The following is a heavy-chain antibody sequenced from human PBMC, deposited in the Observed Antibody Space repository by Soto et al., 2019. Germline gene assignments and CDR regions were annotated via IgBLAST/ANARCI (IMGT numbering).Heavy chain of an antibody. CDR2: IYSGGST. V-gene: IGHV3-53*01. Sequence: GGSLRLSCAASGFTVSSNYMSWVRQAPGKGLEWVSVIYSGGSTYYADSVKGRFTISRDNSKNTLYLQMNSLRAEDTAVYYCARVVSSATGFDPWGQATLVTVSS. D-gene: IGHD6-19*01. CDR3: ARVVSSATGFDP. CDR1: GFTVSSNY. J-gene: IGHJ5*02.